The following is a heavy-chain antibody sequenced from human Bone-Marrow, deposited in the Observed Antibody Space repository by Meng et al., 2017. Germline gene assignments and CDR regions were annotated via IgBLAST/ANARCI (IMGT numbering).Heavy chain of an antibody. CDR3: ARLDMGFWFDP. CDR1: GFTFSAYW. V-gene: IGHV3-11*04. Sequence: GGSLRLSCAASGFTFSAYWMSWVRQAPGKGLEWVSYISSSGSTIYYADSVKGRFTISRDNAKNSLYLQMNSLRAEDTAVYYCARLDMGFWFDPWGQGTLVTVSS. CDR2: ISSSGSTI. J-gene: IGHJ5*02. D-gene: IGHD2-15*01.